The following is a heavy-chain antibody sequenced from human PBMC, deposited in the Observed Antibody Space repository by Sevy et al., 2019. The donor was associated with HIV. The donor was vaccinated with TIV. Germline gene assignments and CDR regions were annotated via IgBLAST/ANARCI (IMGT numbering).Heavy chain of an antibody. V-gene: IGHV4-39*01. CDR1: GGSISSSSYY. Sequence: SETLSLTCTVSGGSISSSSYYWGWIRQPPGKGLEWIGSIYYSGSTYYSPSLRTRVTISVDTSKNQFSLKLSSVTAADTAVYYCARRAPGAGKQLVNWYFDLWGRSTLVTVSS. CDR2: IYYSGST. J-gene: IGHJ2*01. D-gene: IGHD6-6*01. CDR3: ARRAPGAGKQLVNWYFDL.